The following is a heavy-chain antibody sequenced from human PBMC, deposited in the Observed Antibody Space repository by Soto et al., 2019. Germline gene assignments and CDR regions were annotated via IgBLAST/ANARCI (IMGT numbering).Heavy chain of an antibody. J-gene: IGHJ4*02. CDR1: GGSISSSSYY. V-gene: IGHV4-39*01. Sequence: PSETLSLTCTVSGGSISSSSYYWGWIRQPPGKGLEWIGSIYYSGSTYYNPSLKSRVTISVDTSKNQFSLKLSSVTAADTAVYYCARRYGDYFDYWGQGTLVTV. CDR2: IYYSGST. CDR3: ARRYGDYFDY. D-gene: IGHD4-17*01.